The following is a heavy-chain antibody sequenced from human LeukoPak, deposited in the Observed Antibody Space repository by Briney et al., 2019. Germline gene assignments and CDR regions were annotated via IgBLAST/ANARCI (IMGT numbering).Heavy chain of an antibody. J-gene: IGHJ4*02. CDR2: IYYSGST. CDR3: AVVHPDYYDSSGYYLDY. V-gene: IGHV4-59*08. D-gene: IGHD3-22*01. CDR1: GGSISSYY. Sequence: SETLSLTCTDSGGSISSYYWSWIRQPPGKGLEWIGYIYYSGSTNYNPSLKSRVTISVDTSKNQFSLKLSSVTAADTAVYYCAVVHPDYYDSSGYYLDYWGQGTLVTVSS.